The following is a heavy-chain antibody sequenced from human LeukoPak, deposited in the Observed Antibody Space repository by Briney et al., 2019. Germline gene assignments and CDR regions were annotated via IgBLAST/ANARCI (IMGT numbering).Heavy chain of an antibody. J-gene: IGHJ6*03. D-gene: IGHD2-2*01. V-gene: IGHV3-15*01. Sequence: GGSLRLSCAASGFTFSSAWMSWVRQAPGKGLEWVGRIKSKTDGGTTDYAAPVKGRFTISRDDSKNTLYLQMDSLKTEDTAVYYCTTCSSTSCRYYYYYMDVWGKGTTVTVSS. CDR3: TTCSSTSCRYYYYYMDV. CDR1: GFTFSSAW. CDR2: IKSKTDGGTT.